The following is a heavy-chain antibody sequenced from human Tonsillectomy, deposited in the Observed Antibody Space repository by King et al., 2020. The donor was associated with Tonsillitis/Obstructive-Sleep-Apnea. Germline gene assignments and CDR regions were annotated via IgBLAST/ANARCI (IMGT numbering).Heavy chain of an antibody. J-gene: IGHJ4*02. V-gene: IGHV4-34*01. CDR2: INPSGST. CDR3: ASFLYCSSTSCFDY. D-gene: IGHD2-2*01. CDR1: GGSFSGYY. Sequence: VQLQQWGAGLLKPSETLSLTCAVYGGSFSGYYWSWIRQPPGKGLEWIGEINPSGSTNYNPSLKSRVNISVDTSKNQFSLKLSSVTAADTAVYYCASFLYCSSTSCFDYWGRGTLFTVSS.